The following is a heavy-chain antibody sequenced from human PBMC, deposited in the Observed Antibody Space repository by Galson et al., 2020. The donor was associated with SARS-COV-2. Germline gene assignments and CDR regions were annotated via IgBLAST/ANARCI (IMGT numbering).Heavy chain of an antibody. V-gene: IGHV3-23*01. CDR2: ISRDAFKA. CDR1: GFTFNNYA. CDR3: AKDGAAFELNYNILTGYYFYFDF. J-gene: IGHJ4*02. Sequence: GGSLRLSCAASGFTFNNYAMSWVRQAPGRGLEWVSAISRDAFKAFYADSVKGRFTISRDNSKNTLFLQINNVRADDAAVYYCAKDGAAFELNYNILTGYYFYFDFWGQGARVTVSS. D-gene: IGHD3-9*01.